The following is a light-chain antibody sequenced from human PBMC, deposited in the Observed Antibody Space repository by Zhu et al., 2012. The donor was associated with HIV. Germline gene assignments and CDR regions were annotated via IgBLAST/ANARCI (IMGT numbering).Light chain of an antibody. J-gene: IGKJ3*01. Sequence: DIQMTQSPFSLSASIGDRVTITCRASQGISNYLAWYQQKPGKSPKLLISAASSLQSGVPSRFSGSGSGTHFTLTIDSLQAEDVATYYCQNXNNVPRFFTFGPGTKVDIK. CDR3: QNXNNVPRFFT. V-gene: IGKV1-27*01. CDR1: QGISNY. CDR2: AAS.